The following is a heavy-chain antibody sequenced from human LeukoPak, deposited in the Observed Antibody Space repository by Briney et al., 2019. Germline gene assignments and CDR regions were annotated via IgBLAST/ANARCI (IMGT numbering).Heavy chain of an antibody. CDR2: INANSGET. V-gene: IGHV1-2*02. CDR1: GYTFSGYY. Sequence: ASVKVSCKTSGYTFSGYYLNWVRQAPGQGLEWMGWINANSGETNYAQKFQGRVTMTRDTSISTAYMELSRLRSDDTAVYYCARDPGFCSSTSCSLNWYFDLWGRGTLVTVSS. J-gene: IGHJ2*01. CDR3: ARDPGFCSSTSCSLNWYFDL. D-gene: IGHD2-2*01.